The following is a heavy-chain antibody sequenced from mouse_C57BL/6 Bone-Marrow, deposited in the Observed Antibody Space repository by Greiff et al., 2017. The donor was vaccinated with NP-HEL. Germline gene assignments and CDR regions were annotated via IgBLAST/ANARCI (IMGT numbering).Heavy chain of an antibody. D-gene: IGHD1-1*01. CDR3: ARHPYYYGSSSYYAMDY. Sequence: VMLVESGPGLVAPSQSLSITCTVSGFSLTSYGVHWVRQPPGKGLEWLVVIWSDGSTTYNSALKSRLSISKDNSKSQVFLKMNSLQTDDTAMYYCARHPYYYGSSSYYAMDYWGQGTSVTVSS. CDR1: GFSLTSYG. CDR2: IWSDGST. J-gene: IGHJ4*01. V-gene: IGHV2-6-1*01.